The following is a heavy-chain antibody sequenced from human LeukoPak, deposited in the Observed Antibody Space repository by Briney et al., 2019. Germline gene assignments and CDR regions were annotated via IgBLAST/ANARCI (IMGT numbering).Heavy chain of an antibody. J-gene: IGHJ3*02. D-gene: IGHD3-10*01. CDR3: TRMRGYAFDI. CDR2: IKSKTDGETT. Sequence: GGSLRLSCAASGFTFTNAWMSWVRQAPGKGLEWVGRIKSKTDGETTDYAAPVKGRFTISRDDSKNTLYLQMNSLKIEDTAVYYCTRMRGYAFDIWGQGTMVTVSS. CDR1: GFTFTNAW. V-gene: IGHV3-15*01.